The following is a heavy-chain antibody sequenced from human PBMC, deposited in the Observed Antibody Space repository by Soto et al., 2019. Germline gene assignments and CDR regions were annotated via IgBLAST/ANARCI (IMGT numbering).Heavy chain of an antibody. CDR3: ATGGNSRNDAFDF. V-gene: IGHV1-46*01. Sequence: ASVKVSCKASGYTFTSYYVHWVRQAPGQGLEWVGIINPSSGRTSYAQKFQGSVTMTRDTSTSTVYMDLSSLRSEDTAVYYCATGGNSRNDAFDFWGQGTMVTVSS. CDR2: INPSSGRT. CDR1: GYTFTSYY. J-gene: IGHJ3*01. D-gene: IGHD2-21*01.